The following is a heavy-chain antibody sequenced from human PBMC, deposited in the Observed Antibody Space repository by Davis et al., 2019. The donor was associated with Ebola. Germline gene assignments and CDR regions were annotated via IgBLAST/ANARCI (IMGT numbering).Heavy chain of an antibody. Sequence: PGGSLRLSCTVSGGSISSSSYYWGWIRQPPGKGLEWIGSIYYSGSTYYNPSLKSRVTISVDTSKNQFSLKLSSVTAADTAVYYCARVIVGATMMSRQYGMDVWGQGTTVTVSS. D-gene: IGHD1-26*01. CDR2: IYYSGST. J-gene: IGHJ6*02. CDR1: GGSISSSSYY. V-gene: IGHV4-39*01. CDR3: ARVIVGATMMSRQYGMDV.